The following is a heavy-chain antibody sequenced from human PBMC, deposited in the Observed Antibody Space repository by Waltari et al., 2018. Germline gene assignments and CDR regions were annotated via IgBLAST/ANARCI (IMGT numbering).Heavy chain of an antibody. CDR3: AHSKGPYYYGMDV. CDR2: INHSGRT. CDR1: GGSFSGYY. D-gene: IGHD3-22*01. V-gene: IGHV4-34*01. Sequence: QVQLQQWGAGLLKPSETLSLTCAVYGGSFSGYYWSWIRQPPGKGLEWIGEINHSGRTNYNPSLKSRVTIAVDTAKNQFSLKLSSVTAADTAVYYCAHSKGPYYYGMDVWGQGTTVTVSS. J-gene: IGHJ6*02.